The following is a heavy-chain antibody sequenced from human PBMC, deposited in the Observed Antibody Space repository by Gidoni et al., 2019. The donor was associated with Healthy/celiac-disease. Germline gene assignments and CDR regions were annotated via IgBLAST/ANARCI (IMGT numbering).Heavy chain of an antibody. Sequence: EVQLVESGGGLVQPGRSLRLSCAASGFTFDDYAMHWVRQAPGKGLEWVSGISWNSGSIGYADSVKGRFTISRDNAKNSLYLQMNSLRAEDTALYYCAKDKKPFSGYYFDYWGQGTLVTVSS. D-gene: IGHD3-10*01. V-gene: IGHV3-9*01. CDR1: GFTFDDYA. J-gene: IGHJ4*02. CDR3: AKDKKPFSGYYFDY. CDR2: ISWNSGSI.